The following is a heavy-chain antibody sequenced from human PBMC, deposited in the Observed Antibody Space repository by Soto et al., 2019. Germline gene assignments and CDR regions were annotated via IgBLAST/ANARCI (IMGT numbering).Heavy chain of an antibody. J-gene: IGHJ5*02. D-gene: IGHD3-3*01. CDR1: GGSFSGYY. Sequence: SETLSLTCAVYGGSFSGYYWSWIRQPPGKGLEWIGEINHSGSTNYNPSLKSRVTISVDTSKNQFSLKLSSVTAADTAVYYCARVGRFLGWFDPWGQGTLVTVSS. V-gene: IGHV4-34*01. CDR2: INHSGST. CDR3: ARVGRFLGWFDP.